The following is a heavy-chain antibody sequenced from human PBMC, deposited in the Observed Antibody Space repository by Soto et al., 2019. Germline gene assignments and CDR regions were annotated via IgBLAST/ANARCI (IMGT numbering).Heavy chain of an antibody. Sequence: EASVKVSCKVSGYTLTELSMHWVRQAPGKGLEWMGGFDPEDGETIYAQKFQGRVTMTEDTSTDTAYMELSSLRSEDTAVYYCATRNLLHYYDSSGYRNWGQGTLVTVSS. J-gene: IGHJ4*02. D-gene: IGHD3-22*01. CDR1: GYTLTELS. CDR3: ATRNLLHYYDSSGYRN. CDR2: FDPEDGET. V-gene: IGHV1-24*01.